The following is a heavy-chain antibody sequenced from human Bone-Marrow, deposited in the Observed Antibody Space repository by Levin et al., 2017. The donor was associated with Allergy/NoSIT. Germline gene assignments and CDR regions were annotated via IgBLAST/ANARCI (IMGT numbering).Heavy chain of an antibody. Sequence: SETLSLTCTVSGGSISSYYWSWIRQPPGKGLEWIGYIYYSGSTNYNPSLKSRVTISVDTSKNQFSLKLSSVTAADTAVYYCARDRYCSGGSCYRDSNWFDPWGQGTLVTVSS. J-gene: IGHJ5*02. CDR3: ARDRYCSGGSCYRDSNWFDP. D-gene: IGHD2-15*01. V-gene: IGHV4-59*01. CDR1: GGSISSYY. CDR2: IYYSGST.